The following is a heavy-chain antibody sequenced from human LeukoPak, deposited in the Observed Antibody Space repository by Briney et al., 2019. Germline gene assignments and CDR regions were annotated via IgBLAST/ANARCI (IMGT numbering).Heavy chain of an antibody. D-gene: IGHD3-9*01. V-gene: IGHV3-33*01. CDR2: IWYDGSNK. CDR3: ARNWAPYYDILTGYFRSYYYYYGMDV. CDR1: GFTFSSYG. Sequence: GESLRLSCAASGFTFSSYGMHWVRQAPGKGLEWVAVIWYDGSNKYYADSVKGRFTISRDNSKNTLYLQMTSLRPEDTSVYSCARNWAPYYDILTGYFRSYYYYYGMDVWGQGTTVTVSS. J-gene: IGHJ6*02.